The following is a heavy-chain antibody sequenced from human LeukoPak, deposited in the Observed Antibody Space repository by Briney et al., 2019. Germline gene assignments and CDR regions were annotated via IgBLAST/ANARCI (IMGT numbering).Heavy chain of an antibody. Sequence: GGSLRLSCAASGFTFSSYAMSWVRQAPGKGLEWVSAISGSGGSTYYADSVKGRFTISRDNSKNTLYLQMNSLRAEDTAVYYCAKGLVVTRALITAFDIWGQGTMVTVSS. V-gene: IGHV3-23*01. CDR2: ISGSGGST. D-gene: IGHD2-21*02. J-gene: IGHJ3*02. CDR1: GFTFSSYA. CDR3: AKGLVVTRALITAFDI.